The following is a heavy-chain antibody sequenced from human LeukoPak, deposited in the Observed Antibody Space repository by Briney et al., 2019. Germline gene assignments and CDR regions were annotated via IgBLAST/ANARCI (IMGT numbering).Heavy chain of an antibody. V-gene: IGHV1-46*01. J-gene: IGHJ4*02. CDR2: INPSGGSI. Sequence: GASVKVSCKASGYTFTSYYIHWVRQAPGQGLEWMGIINPSGGSISYAQKFQGRVTMTRDTSTSTVYMELSSLRSEDTAVYYCARRSSIVVAVEYYFDYWGQGTLVTVSS. CDR3: ARRSSIVVAVEYYFDY. CDR1: GYTFTSYY. D-gene: IGHD6-19*01.